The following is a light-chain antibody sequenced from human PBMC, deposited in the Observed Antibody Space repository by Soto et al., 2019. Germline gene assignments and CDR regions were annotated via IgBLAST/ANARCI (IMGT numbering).Light chain of an antibody. CDR1: SSNIGAGYD. CDR2: GNN. Sequence: QSVLTQPPSVSGAPGQRVTISCTGSSSNIGAGYDAHWYQQLPVTAPKLLIYGNNNRPSGVPDRFSGSKCGSSASLAITGPQAEDEADYYSQSTTLTGFHVFGSGPKVTV. CDR3: QSTTLTGFHV. J-gene: IGLJ1*01. V-gene: IGLV1-40*01.